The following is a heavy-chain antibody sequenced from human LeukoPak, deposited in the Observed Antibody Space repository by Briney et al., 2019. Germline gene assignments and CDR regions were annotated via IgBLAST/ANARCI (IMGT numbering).Heavy chain of an antibody. D-gene: IGHD1-26*01. CDR1: GFTFSSHG. CDR3: ANLVGATANDAFDI. Sequence: GGTLRLSCAASGFTFSSHGMNWVRQAPGKGLEWVSGISGSGGSTVYADSVKGRFTISRDNFKNTVFLQMNSLRAEDTALYYCANLVGATANDAFDIWGQGTMVTVSS. V-gene: IGHV3-23*01. J-gene: IGHJ3*02. CDR2: ISGSGGST.